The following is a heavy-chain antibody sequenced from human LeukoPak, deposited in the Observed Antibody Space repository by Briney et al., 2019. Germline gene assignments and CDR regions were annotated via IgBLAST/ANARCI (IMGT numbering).Heavy chain of an antibody. CDR3: ARDDHSSGWSAAFDI. CDR1: GGSINSGNYY. D-gene: IGHD6-19*01. J-gene: IGHJ3*02. CDR2: IYTSGST. V-gene: IGHV4-61*02. Sequence: SETLSLTCSVSGGSINSGNYYWSWIRQPAGKGLEWIGRIYTSGSTKYNASLQSRVTISLDTSKNHFSLILTSVTAADTAVYYCARDDHSSGWSAAFDIWGHGTMVTVSS.